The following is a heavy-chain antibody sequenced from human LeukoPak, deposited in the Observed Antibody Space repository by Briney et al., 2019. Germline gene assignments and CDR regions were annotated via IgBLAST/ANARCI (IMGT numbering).Heavy chain of an antibody. D-gene: IGHD5-18*01. CDR3: ARVGYSYGYDY. Sequence: PGGSLRLSCAASGFTVSSNYMSWVRQAPGKGLEWVSVIYSGGSTYYADSAKGRFTISRDNSKNTLYLQMNSLRAEDTAVYYCARVGYSYGYDYWGQGTLVTVSS. CDR2: IYSGGST. CDR1: GFTVSSNY. V-gene: IGHV3-53*01. J-gene: IGHJ4*02.